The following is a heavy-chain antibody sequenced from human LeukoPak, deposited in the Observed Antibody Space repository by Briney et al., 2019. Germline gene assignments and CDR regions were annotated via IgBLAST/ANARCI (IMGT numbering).Heavy chain of an antibody. J-gene: IGHJ4*02. D-gene: IGHD6-19*01. CDR2: IHYRGST. CDR1: GGSINGYY. V-gene: IGHV4-59*01. Sequence: PSETLSLTCTVSGGSINGYYWNWIRQAPGKGLEWIGYIHYRGSTNYNPSLKSRVTISVDTSENQFSLKLSSVTAADTAVYYCAAEFDNEQWLDWDYWGRGTLVTVSS. CDR3: AAEFDNEQWLDWDY.